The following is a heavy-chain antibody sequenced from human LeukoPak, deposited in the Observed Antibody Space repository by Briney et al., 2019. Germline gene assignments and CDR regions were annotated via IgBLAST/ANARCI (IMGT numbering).Heavy chain of an antibody. Sequence: SETLSLTCTVSGGSISSGGYSWSWIRQPPGKGLEWIGYIYYSGSTYYNPSLKSRVTISVDTSKNQFSLKLSSVTAADTAVYYCARDSFYCSGGSCYSTGHNWFDPWGQGTLVTVSS. CDR2: IYYSGST. D-gene: IGHD2-15*01. CDR3: ARDSFYCSGGSCYSTGHNWFDP. CDR1: GGSISSGGYS. J-gene: IGHJ5*02. V-gene: IGHV4-30-4*07.